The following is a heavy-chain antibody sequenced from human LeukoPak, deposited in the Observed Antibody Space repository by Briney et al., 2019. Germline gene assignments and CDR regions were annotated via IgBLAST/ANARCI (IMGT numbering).Heavy chain of an antibody. CDR3: AGYSGSYYGFDY. D-gene: IGHD1-26*01. J-gene: IGHJ4*02. V-gene: IGHV3-30*02. Sequence: GGSLRLSCAASGFTFSSYGMHWVRQAPGKGLEWVAFIRYDGSNKYYADSVKGRFTISRDNSKNTLYLQMNSLRAEDTAVYYCAGYSGSYYGFDYWGQGTLVTVSS. CDR1: GFTFSSYG. CDR2: IRYDGSNK.